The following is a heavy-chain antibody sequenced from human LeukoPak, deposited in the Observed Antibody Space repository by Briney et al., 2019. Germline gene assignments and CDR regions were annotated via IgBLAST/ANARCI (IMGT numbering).Heavy chain of an antibody. CDR2: ISAYNGNT. CDR3: ARDLRPATNVVTIFNY. J-gene: IGHJ4*02. V-gene: IGHV1-18*01. CDR1: GYTFTSYG. Sequence: ASVKVSCKTSGYTFTSYGISWVRQAPGQGLEWMGWISAYNGNTNYARNLQGKVTMTTDTSTSTAYLELRSLRSDDTAVYFCARDLRPATNVVTIFNYWGQGTLVTVSS. D-gene: IGHD4-23*01.